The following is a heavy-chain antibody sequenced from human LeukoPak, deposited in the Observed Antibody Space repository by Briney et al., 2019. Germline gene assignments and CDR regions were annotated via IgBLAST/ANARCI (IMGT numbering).Heavy chain of an antibody. J-gene: IGHJ5*02. V-gene: IGHV1-46*01. CDR3: AKLAASETGEGS. CDR1: GGTFSSYA. Sequence: ASVKVSCKASGGTFSSYAISWVRQAPGQGLEWMGVINPSGDSTSYAQKFQGRVTMTRDTSTSTVYMELSSLRSEDTAIYYCAKLAASETGEGSWGQGTLVTVSS. CDR2: INPSGDST. D-gene: IGHD6-13*01.